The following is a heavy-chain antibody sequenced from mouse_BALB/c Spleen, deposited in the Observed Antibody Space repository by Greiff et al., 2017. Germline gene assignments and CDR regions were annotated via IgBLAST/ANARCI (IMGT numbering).Heavy chain of an antibody. V-gene: IGHV2-6-7*01. Sequence: VQLVESGPGLVAPSQSLSITCTVSGFSLTGYGVNWVRQPPGKGLEWLGMIWGDGSTDYNSALKSRLSISKDNSKSQVFLKMNSLQTDDTARYYCARAHYYGSSTYYCDYWGQGTTLTVSS. CDR2: IWGDGST. D-gene: IGHD1-1*01. CDR1: GFSLTGYG. J-gene: IGHJ2*01. CDR3: ARAHYYGSSTYYCDY.